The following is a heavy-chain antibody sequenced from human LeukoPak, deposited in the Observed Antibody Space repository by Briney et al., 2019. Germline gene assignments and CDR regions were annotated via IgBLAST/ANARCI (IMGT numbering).Heavy chain of an antibody. Sequence: PSETLSLTCTVSGGSVSSGSYYWSWIRQPPGKGLEWIGYIYYSGSTNYNPSLKSRVTISVDTSKNQFSLKLSSVTAADTAVYYCARPGYSGYDWSFDYWGQGTLVTVSS. CDR1: GGSVSSGSYY. D-gene: IGHD5-12*01. CDR3: ARPGYSGYDWSFDY. V-gene: IGHV4-61*01. CDR2: IYYSGST. J-gene: IGHJ4*02.